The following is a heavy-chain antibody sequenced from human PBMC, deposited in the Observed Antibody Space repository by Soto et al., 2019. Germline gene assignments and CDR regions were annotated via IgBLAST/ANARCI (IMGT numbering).Heavy chain of an antibody. CDR2: IYHSGST. J-gene: IGHJ6*02. D-gene: IGHD2-2*01. CDR3: ARERPAGYGMDV. CDR1: GGSISSSNW. V-gene: IGHV4-4*02. Sequence: SETLSLTCAVSGGSISSSNWWSWVRQPPGKGLEWIGEIYHSGSTNYNPSLKSRVTISVDESKNQFSLKLSSVTAADAAVYYCARERPAGYGMDVWGQGTTVTVSS.